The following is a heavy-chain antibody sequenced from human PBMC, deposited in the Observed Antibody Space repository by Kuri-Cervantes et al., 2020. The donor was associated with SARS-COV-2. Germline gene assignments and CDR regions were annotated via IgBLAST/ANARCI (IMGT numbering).Heavy chain of an antibody. Sequence: GGSLRLSCAPSGFTFSRFWSSWVRQVPGKELEWVANIKQEGSQKYYVDSVKGRFTISRDNAKNSLYLQMNSLRAEDTAVYYCARDTGGTMIYYYYYYGMDVWGQGTTVTVSS. V-gene: IGHV3-7*01. CDR3: ARDTGGTMIYYYYYYGMDV. CDR2: IKQEGSQK. D-gene: IGHD2-8*02. J-gene: IGHJ6*02. CDR1: GFTFSRFW.